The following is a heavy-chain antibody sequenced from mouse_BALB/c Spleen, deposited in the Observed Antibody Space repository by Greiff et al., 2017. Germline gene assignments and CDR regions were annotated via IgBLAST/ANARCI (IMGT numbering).Heavy chain of an antibody. Sequence: EVLLVQSGGGLVKPGGSLKLSCAASGFTFSSYAMSWVRQTPEKRLEWVATISSGGSYTYYPDSVKGRFTISRDNAKNTLYLQMSSLRSEDTAMYYCARHEADYDCKDYAMDYWGQGTSVTVSS. J-gene: IGHJ4*01. CDR3: ARHEADYDCKDYAMDY. V-gene: IGHV5-9-3*01. CDR2: ISSGGSYT. CDR1: GFTFSSYA. D-gene: IGHD2-4*01.